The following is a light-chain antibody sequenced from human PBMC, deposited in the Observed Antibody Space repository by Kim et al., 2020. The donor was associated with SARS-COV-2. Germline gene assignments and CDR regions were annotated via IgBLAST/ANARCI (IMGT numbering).Light chain of an antibody. Sequence: AIQLTQSPSSLSASVGDRVTISCRASQGISSALAWYQQTPGKAPNLLISDASSLESGVPSRFSGSGSGTDFTLTISSLQPEDFATYYCQQFNNYPPLTFGGGTKVDIK. CDR3: QQFNNYPPLT. CDR1: QGISSA. J-gene: IGKJ4*01. V-gene: IGKV1D-13*01. CDR2: DAS.